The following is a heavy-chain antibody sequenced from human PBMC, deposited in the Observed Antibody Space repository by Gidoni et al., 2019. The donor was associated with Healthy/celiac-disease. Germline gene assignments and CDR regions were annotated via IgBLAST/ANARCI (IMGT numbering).Heavy chain of an antibody. V-gene: IGHV4-39*01. J-gene: IGHJ6*03. CDR1: GGSIRSSSYY. D-gene: IGHD2-2*02. CDR3: ASGRVVPAAIRGASEGRYYYYYYYMDV. Sequence: QLQLQESGPGLVKPSETLSLTCTVSGGSIRSSSYYWGWIRQPPGKGLGWIGSIYYSGSPYYNPSLKSRVTIAVDTSKNQFSLELSSVTAADTAVYYCASGRVVPAAIRGASEGRYYYYYYYMDVWGKGTTVTVSS. CDR2: IYYSGSP.